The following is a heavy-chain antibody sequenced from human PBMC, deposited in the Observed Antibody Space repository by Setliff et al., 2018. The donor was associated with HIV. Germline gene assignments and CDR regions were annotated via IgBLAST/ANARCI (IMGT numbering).Heavy chain of an antibody. CDR2: MNPSGGST. J-gene: IGHJ6*02. Sequence: VKVSCKASEYTFTNYYIHWVRQGPGQGLEWVGIMNPSGGSTTYAQKFQDRVTMTRDTSTSTGYMELRSLRSEDTAVYYCARGSDASGYYPIYYYYGMDVWGQGTTVTVSS. D-gene: IGHD3-22*01. CDR1: EYTFTNYY. V-gene: IGHV1-46*01. CDR3: ARGSDASGYYPIYYYYGMDV.